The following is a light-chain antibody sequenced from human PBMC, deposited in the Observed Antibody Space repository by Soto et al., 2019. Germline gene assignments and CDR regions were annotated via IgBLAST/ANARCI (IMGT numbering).Light chain of an antibody. CDR1: SSDVGGYNY. CDR2: DVS. J-gene: IGLJ2*01. V-gene: IGLV2-14*01. Sequence: QSVLTQPASVSGSPGQLITISCTGTSSDVGGYNYVSWYQQHPGKAPKLMIYDVSNRPSGVSNRFSGSKSGNTASLAISGLQAEDEADYYCSSYTSSITLFGGGTKLTVL. CDR3: SSYTSSITL.